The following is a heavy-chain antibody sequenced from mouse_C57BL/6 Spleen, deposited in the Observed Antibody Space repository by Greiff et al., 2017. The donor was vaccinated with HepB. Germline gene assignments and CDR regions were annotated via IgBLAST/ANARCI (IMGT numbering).Heavy chain of an antibody. J-gene: IGHJ2*01. Sequence: EVKLQQSGPELVKPGASVKISCKASGYSFTGYYMNWVKQSPEKSLEWIGEINPSTGGTTYNQKFKAKATLTVDKSSSTAYMQLKSLTSEDSAVYYCARTGFDYWGQGTTLTVSS. V-gene: IGHV1-42*01. CDR2: INPSTGGT. CDR1: GYSFTGYY. D-gene: IGHD4-1*01. CDR3: ARTGFDY.